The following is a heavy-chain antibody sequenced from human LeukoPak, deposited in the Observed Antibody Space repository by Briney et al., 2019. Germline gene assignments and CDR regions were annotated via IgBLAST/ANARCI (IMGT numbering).Heavy chain of an antibody. D-gene: IGHD3-3*01. CDR2: ISGSGGST. V-gene: IGHV3-23*01. Sequence: ETLSLTRAVSGYSISSGYYWGWIRQPPGKGLEWVSGISGSGGSTYYADSVRGRFTISRDNSNNTLYLQLNNLTADDTAVYSCAKEKRFLEWLFRPYYFDSWGQGALVTVSS. J-gene: IGHJ4*02. CDR1: GYSISSGYY. CDR3: AKEKRFLEWLFRPYYFDS.